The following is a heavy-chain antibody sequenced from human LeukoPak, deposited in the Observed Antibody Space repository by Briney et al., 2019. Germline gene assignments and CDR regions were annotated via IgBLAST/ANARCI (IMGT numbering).Heavy chain of an antibody. D-gene: IGHD3-16*01. J-gene: IGHJ6*02. CDR2: INHSGST. CDR3: AREVRVPIMASYYYYVMDV. Sequence: SETLSLTCAVYGGSFSGYYWSWVRQPPGKGLEWVGEINHSGSTNYNPSLKSRVTISVDTSKNQFSLKLSSVTAADTAVYYCAREVRVPIMASYYYYVMDVWGQGTTVTVSS. V-gene: IGHV4-34*01. CDR1: GGSFSGYY.